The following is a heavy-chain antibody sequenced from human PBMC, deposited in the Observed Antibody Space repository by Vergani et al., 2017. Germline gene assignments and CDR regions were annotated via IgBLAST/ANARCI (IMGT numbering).Heavy chain of an antibody. V-gene: IGHV3-64D*06. CDR2: ISSNGGST. Sequence: EVQLVESGGGLVQPGGSLRLSCSASGFTFSSYAMHWVRQAPGKGLEYVSAISSNGGSTYYADSVKGRFTISRDNSKNTLYLQMSSLRAEDTAVYYCASSQPTLIAAGIPIEYYYYYGMDVWGQGTTVTVSS. J-gene: IGHJ6*02. CDR3: ASSQPTLIAAGIPIEYYYYYGMDV. CDR1: GFTFSSYA. D-gene: IGHD6-13*01.